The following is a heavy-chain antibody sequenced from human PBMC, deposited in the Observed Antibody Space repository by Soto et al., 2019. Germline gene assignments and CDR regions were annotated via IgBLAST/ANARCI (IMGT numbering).Heavy chain of an antibody. CDR2: IYATGTT. J-gene: IGHJ5*02. V-gene: IGHV4-4*07. CDR3: VRDGTKTLRDWFDP. Sequence: PSETLSLTCTVSGASISGFYWSWIRRSAGKGLEWIGRIYATGTTDYNPSLKSRVMMSVDTSKKQFSLKLRSVTAADTAVYYCVRDGTKTLRDWFDPWGQGISVTVSS. CDR1: GASISGFY. D-gene: IGHD1-1*01.